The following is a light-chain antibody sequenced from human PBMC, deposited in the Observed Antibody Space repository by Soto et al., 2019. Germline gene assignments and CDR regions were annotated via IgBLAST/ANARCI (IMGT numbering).Light chain of an antibody. Sequence: QSVLPQPPSASGTPGQRVTISCSGGSSNIGTNAVNWYQQLPGTAPKLLIYNNNQRPSGVPDRFSGSKSGTSASLAISGLQSEDEADYYCAAWDDSLNGDVFGTGTKLTVL. CDR3: AAWDDSLNGDV. V-gene: IGLV1-44*01. CDR1: SSNIGTNA. J-gene: IGLJ1*01. CDR2: NNN.